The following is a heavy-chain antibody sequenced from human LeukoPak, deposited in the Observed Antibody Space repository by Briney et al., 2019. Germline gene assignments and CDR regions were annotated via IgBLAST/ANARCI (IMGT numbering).Heavy chain of an antibody. CDR3: ARGYLGDAFDI. Sequence: GGSLRLSCAASGFTFSRYDMHWVRQATGKGLEWVSAIGTVGDPYYPGSVKGRFTISRENAKNSLYLQMNSLRAGDTAVYYCARGYLGDAFDIWGQGTMVTVSS. J-gene: IGHJ3*02. CDR1: GFTFSRYD. D-gene: IGHD3-16*01. V-gene: IGHV3-13*05. CDR2: IGTVGDP.